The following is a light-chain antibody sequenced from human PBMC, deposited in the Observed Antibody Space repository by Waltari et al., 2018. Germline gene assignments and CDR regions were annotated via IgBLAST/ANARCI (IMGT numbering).Light chain of an antibody. Sequence: EIMLTQSPGTLSLSPGERATLSCRASQSISKYLAWYQQKPGQAPRLLIYGASSRATGIPDRFSGSGSGTDFSLTMSRLEPQDFAVYYCQHYVRLPATFGQGTKVEIK. J-gene: IGKJ1*01. V-gene: IGKV3-20*01. CDR3: QHYVRLPAT. CDR2: GAS. CDR1: QSISKY.